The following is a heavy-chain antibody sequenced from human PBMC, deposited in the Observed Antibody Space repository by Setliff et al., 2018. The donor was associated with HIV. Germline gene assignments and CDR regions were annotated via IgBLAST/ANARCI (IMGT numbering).Heavy chain of an antibody. D-gene: IGHD6-19*01. Sequence: SETLSLTCTVSGGSISSSSYYWGWIRQPPGKGLEWIGSIYYSGSTYYNPSLKSRVTISVDTSKNQFSLKLSSVTAADTAVYYCARVDSSGEYYFDYWGQGTLVTSPQ. V-gene: IGHV4-39*01. CDR1: GGSISSSSYY. J-gene: IGHJ4*02. CDR3: ARVDSSGEYYFDY. CDR2: IYYSGST.